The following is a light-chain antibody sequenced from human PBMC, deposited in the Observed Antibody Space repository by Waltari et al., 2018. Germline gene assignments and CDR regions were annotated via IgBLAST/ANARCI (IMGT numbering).Light chain of an antibody. CDR1: QSFGIN. CDR2: HAS. CDR3: QKYESLPAT. J-gene: IGKJ1*01. V-gene: IGKV3-20*01. Sequence: EIVLTQSPGTLSLSPGERATLPCRASQSFGINLAWYQQKPGQDPRIRIYHASTRATGIPDRFSARGSGTDFSLTISRLEPEDCAVYYCQKYESLPATFGQGTKVEIK.